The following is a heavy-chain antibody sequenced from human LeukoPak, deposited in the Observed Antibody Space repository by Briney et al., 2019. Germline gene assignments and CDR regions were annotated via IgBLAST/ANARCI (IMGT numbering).Heavy chain of an antibody. Sequence: ESGPTLGKPTQTLTLTCTYSGFSISTSGVGVGWIRQPPGKALEWLALIYWDDDKRYSPSLKSRLTITKDTSKNQVVLTMTNMDPVDTATYYCAHTRLRFYWFDPWGQGTLVTVSS. CDR1: GFSISTSGVG. V-gene: IGHV2-5*02. CDR3: AHTRLRFYWFDP. J-gene: IGHJ5*02. CDR2: IYWDDDK. D-gene: IGHD5-12*01.